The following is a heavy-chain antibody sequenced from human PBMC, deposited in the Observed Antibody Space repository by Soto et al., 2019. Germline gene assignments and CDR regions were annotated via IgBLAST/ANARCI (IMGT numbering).Heavy chain of an antibody. V-gene: IGHV4-31*03. J-gene: IGHJ5*02. CDR1: GGSISSGGYY. D-gene: IGHD3-10*01. Sequence: QVQLQESGPGLVKPSQTLSLTCTVSGGSISSGGYYCSWIRQHPGKGLEWIGYIYYSGSTYYNPYLKSRVTISVDTSKNQFSLKLSAVTAADTAVYYCARVEGENYYGSGMFDPWGQGTLVTVSS. CDR2: IYYSGST. CDR3: ARVEGENYYGSGMFDP.